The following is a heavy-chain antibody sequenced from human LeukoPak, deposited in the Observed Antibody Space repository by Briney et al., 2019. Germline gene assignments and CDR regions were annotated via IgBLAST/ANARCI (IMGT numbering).Heavy chain of an antibody. D-gene: IGHD3-22*01. Sequence: GGSLRLSCAASGFTFMTYSMNWVRQAPGKGLEWVSSISSSSSSYIYYADSVKGRFTISRDNAKNSLYLQMNSLRAEDTAVYYCASCPLDSSGYGWFDPWGQGTLVTVSS. CDR3: ASCPLDSSGYGWFDP. CDR1: GFTFMTYS. CDR2: ISSSSSSYI. V-gene: IGHV3-21*01. J-gene: IGHJ5*02.